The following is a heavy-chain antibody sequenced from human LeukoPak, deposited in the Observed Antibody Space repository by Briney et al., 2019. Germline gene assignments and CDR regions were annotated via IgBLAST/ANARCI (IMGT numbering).Heavy chain of an antibody. Sequence: GGSLRLSCAASGFTFSSYWMSWVRQAPGKGLEWVANIKQDGSEKYYVDSVKGRFTISRDNAKNSLYLQMNSLRAEDTAVYYCARDVYDSSGYPHDAFDIWGQGTMVTVSS. CDR1: GFTFSSYW. V-gene: IGHV3-7*01. D-gene: IGHD3-22*01. CDR2: IKQDGSEK. J-gene: IGHJ3*02. CDR3: ARDVYDSSGYPHDAFDI.